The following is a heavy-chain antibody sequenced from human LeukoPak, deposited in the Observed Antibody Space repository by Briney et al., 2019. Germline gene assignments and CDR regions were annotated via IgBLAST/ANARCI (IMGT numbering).Heavy chain of an antibody. Sequence: SETLSLACTVSGGSISSYYWSWIRQPPGKGLEWIGYIYYSGSTNYNPSLKSRVTISVDTSKNQCSLMLSSVTAADTAVYYCARVPRDGYNQLDYWGQGTLVTVSS. V-gene: IGHV4-59*01. J-gene: IGHJ4*02. D-gene: IGHD5-24*01. CDR2: IYYSGST. CDR3: ARVPRDGYNQLDY. CDR1: GGSISSYY.